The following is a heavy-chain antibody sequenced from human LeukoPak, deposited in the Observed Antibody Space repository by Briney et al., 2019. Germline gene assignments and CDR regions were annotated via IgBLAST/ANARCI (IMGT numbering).Heavy chain of an antibody. CDR2: ISSNGGST. CDR3: ARGGSSGYHKYNWFDP. D-gene: IGHD3-22*01. V-gene: IGHV3-64*01. Sequence: PGRSLRLSCAASGFTFSSYAMHWVRQAPGKGLEYVSAISSNGGSTYYANSVKGRFTISRDNSKNTLYLQMGSLRAEDMAVYYCARGGSSGYHKYNWFDPWGQGTLVTVSS. J-gene: IGHJ5*02. CDR1: GFTFSSYA.